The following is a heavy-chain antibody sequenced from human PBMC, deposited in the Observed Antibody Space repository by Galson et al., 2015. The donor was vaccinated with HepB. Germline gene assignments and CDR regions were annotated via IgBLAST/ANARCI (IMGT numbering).Heavy chain of an antibody. D-gene: IGHD2-21*01. J-gene: IGHJ3*02. CDR2: ISGSGGST. Sequence: SLRLSCAASGFTFSSYAMSWVRQAPGKGLEWVSAISGSGGSTYYADSVKGRFTISRDNSKNTLYLQMNSLRAEDTAVYYCAKDRGVHCGGDCYDIGAFDIWGQGTMVTVSS. V-gene: IGHV3-23*01. CDR1: GFTFSSYA. CDR3: AKDRGVHCGGDCYDIGAFDI.